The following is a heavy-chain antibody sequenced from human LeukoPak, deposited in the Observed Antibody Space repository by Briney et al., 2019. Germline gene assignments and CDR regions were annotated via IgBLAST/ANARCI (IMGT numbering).Heavy chain of an antibody. D-gene: IGHD5-18*01. Sequence: PSETLSLTCTVSGGSISSSSYYWGWIRQPPGKGLEWIGSIYCSGSTYYNPSLKSRVTISVDTSKNQFSLKLSSVTAADTAVYYCARHLDTAMVFDYWGQGTLVTVSS. J-gene: IGHJ4*02. V-gene: IGHV4-39*01. CDR3: ARHLDTAMVFDY. CDR2: IYCSGST. CDR1: GGSISSSSYY.